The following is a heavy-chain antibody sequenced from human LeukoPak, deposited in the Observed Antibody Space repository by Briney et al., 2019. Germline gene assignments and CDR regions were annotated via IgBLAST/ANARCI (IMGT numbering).Heavy chain of an antibody. CDR3: AKRRGATTKMYYFDY. Sequence: GGSLRLSCAASGFTFSNYAMSWVRQAPGKGLEWVSVTSGTGGNTYYADSVKGRFTISRDNSKNTLYLQMNSLIAEDTAVYYCAKRRGATTKMYYFDYWGQGTLVTVSS. J-gene: IGHJ4*02. CDR2: TSGTGGNT. CDR1: GFTFSNYA. V-gene: IGHV3-23*01. D-gene: IGHD5-12*01.